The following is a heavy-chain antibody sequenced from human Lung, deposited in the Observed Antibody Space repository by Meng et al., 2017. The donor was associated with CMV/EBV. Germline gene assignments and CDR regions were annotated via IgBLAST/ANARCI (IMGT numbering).Heavy chain of an antibody. CDR1: GGTFSSYA. J-gene: IGHJ6*02. V-gene: IGHV1-69*05. D-gene: IGHD2-2*01. Sequence: SVXVSXXASGGTFSSYAISWVRQAPGQGLEWMGGIIPIFGTANYAQKFQGRVTITTDESTSTAYMELSSLRSEDTAVYYCARADIVVVPAASGGAYYYYGMDVWGQGTTVTVSS. CDR2: IIPIFGTA. CDR3: ARADIVVVPAASGGAYYYYGMDV.